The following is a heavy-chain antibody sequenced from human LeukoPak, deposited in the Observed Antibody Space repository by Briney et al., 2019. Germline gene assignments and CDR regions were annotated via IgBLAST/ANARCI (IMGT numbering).Heavy chain of an antibody. CDR2: ISYSGNT. Sequence: SETLSLTCTVSGGSISSYYWSCIRQPPGKGLEWIGYISYSGNTNYNPSLKSRVTISVDTSKNQFPVTLSSVTAAHTAVYYCARGGGYNSPFGYWGQGTLVTVSS. J-gene: IGHJ4*02. CDR3: ARGGGYNSPFGY. CDR1: GGSISSYY. V-gene: IGHV4-59*01. D-gene: IGHD5-24*01.